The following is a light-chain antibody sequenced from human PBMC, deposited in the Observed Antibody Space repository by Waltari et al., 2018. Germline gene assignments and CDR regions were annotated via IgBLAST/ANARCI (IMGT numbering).Light chain of an antibody. J-gene: IGKJ1*01. CDR1: QSISRY. V-gene: IGKV3-20*01. CDR2: DAS. Sequence: EIMLTQSPGTLSLSPGERATLSCRASQSISRYLAWYQHKPGQAPRLLIYDASSRATDIPERFSGSRYGTDFRPTISRLEPEDFAFYSCRKYGSLPATFGQGTKVESK. CDR3: RKYGSLPAT.